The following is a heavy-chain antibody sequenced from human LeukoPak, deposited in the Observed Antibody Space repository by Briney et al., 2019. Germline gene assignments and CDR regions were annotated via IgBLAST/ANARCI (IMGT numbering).Heavy chain of an antibody. CDR2: IYHSGST. V-gene: IGHV4-38-2*02. CDR3: ARDGGYGSGSYDALDI. CDR1: GFSISSGYY. J-gene: IGHJ3*02. D-gene: IGHD3-10*01. Sequence: SETLSLTCSVSGFSISSGYYWGWIRQPPGKGLEWIGSIYHSGSTYYDPSLKSRVTILVDTSKNQFSLNLSSVTAADTAVYYCARDGGYGSGSYDALDIWGQGTMVTVSS.